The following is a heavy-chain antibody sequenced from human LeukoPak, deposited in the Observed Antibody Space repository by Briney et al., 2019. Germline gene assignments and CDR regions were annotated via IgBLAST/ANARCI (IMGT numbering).Heavy chain of an antibody. CDR2: ISSSGSTI. J-gene: IGHJ4*02. CDR3: ARDDRSSGIADY. CDR1: GFTFSSYE. V-gene: IGHV3-48*03. D-gene: IGHD3-22*01. Sequence: PGGSLRLSCAASGFTFSSYEVNWVRQAPGKGLEWVSYISSSGSTIYYADSVKGRFTISRDNSKNTLYLQMNSLRAEDTAVYYCARDDRSSGIADYWGQGTLVTVSS.